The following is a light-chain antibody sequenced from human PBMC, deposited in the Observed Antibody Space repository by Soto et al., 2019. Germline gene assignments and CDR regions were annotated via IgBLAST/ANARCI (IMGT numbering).Light chain of an antibody. Sequence: QSVLTQPRSVSGSPGQSVTISCTGTSSDVGGYNYVSWYQQHPGKAPKLMTYDVSKRPSGVPDRFSGSKSGNTASLTISGLQAEDEADYYCCSYAGSFRYVFGTGTKLTVL. CDR3: CSYAGSFRYV. CDR1: SSDVGGYNY. CDR2: DVS. V-gene: IGLV2-11*01. J-gene: IGLJ1*01.